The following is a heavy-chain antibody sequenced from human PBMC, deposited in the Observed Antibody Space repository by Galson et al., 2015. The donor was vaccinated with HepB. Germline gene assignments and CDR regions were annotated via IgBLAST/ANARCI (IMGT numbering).Heavy chain of an antibody. J-gene: IGHJ5*02. Sequence: SETLSLTCTVSGGSISSYYWSWIRQPPGKGLEWIGFMYYSGSTNHNPSLKSRVTISVDTSKNQFSLKLSSVTAADTAVYYCARHARSGSGWPSWFDPWGQGTLVTVSS. CDR1: GGSISSYY. D-gene: IGHD6-19*01. CDR2: MYYSGST. CDR3: ARHARSGSGWPSWFDP. V-gene: IGHV4-59*08.